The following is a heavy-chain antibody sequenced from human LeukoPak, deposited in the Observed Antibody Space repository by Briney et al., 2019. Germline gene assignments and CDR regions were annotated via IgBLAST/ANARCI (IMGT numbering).Heavy chain of an antibody. CDR3: ARRNDSSGYYEYYFDY. CDR2: IYYSGST. V-gene: IGHV4-39*01. J-gene: IGHJ4*02. CDR1: GGSISSSSYY. Sequence: PSETLSLTCTVSGGSISSSSYYWGWIRQPPGKGLEWIGSIYYSGSTYYNPSLKSRVTISADTSKNQFSLKLSSVTAADTAVYYCARRNDSSGYYEYYFDYWGQGTLVTVSS. D-gene: IGHD3-22*01.